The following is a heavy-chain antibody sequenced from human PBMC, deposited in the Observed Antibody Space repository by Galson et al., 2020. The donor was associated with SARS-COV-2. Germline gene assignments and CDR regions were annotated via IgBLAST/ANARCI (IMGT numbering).Heavy chain of an antibody. Sequence: GGSLRLSCAASGFTFSSYAMTWVRQAPGKGLEWVSGISANGATTYYADSVKGRFAISRDNSKNTVDLQMNRLSAEDTAVYYCAKDGGIGGGLDYWGQGALVTVSS. J-gene: IGHJ4*02. D-gene: IGHD2-15*01. CDR1: GFTFSSYA. V-gene: IGHV3-23*01. CDR2: ISANGATT. CDR3: AKDGGIGGGLDY.